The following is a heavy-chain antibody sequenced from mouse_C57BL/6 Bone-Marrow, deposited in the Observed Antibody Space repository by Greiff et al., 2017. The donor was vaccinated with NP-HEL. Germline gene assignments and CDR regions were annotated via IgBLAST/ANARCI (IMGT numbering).Heavy chain of an antibody. CDR3: AREGRYYGSSYQGYYFDY. V-gene: IGHV1-55*01. CDR1: GYTFTSYW. J-gene: IGHJ2*01. D-gene: IGHD1-1*01. CDR2: IYPGSGST. Sequence: VQLQQPGAELVKPGASVKMSCKASGYTFTSYWITWVKQRPGQGLEWIGDIYPGSGSTNYNEKFKSKATLTVDTSSSTAYMQLSSLTSEDSAVYYCAREGRYYGSSYQGYYFDYWGQGTTLTVSS.